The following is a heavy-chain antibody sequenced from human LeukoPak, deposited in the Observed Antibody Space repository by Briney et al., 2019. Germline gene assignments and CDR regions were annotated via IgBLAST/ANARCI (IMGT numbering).Heavy chain of an antibody. CDR2: IYYSGST. CDR1: GGSISSSSYY. CDR3: ARVRSSSYAFDI. J-gene: IGHJ3*02. D-gene: IGHD6-6*01. V-gene: IGHV4-39*07. Sequence: PSETLSLTCTVSGGSISSSSYYWGWIRQPPGKGLEWIGSIYYSGSTYYNPSLKSRVTISVDTSKNQFSLKLSPVTAADTAVYYCARVRSSSYAFDIWGQGTMVTVSS.